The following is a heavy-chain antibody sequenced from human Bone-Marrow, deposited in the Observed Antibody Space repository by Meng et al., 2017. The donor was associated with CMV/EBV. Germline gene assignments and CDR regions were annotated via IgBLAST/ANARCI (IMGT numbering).Heavy chain of an antibody. CDR1: GFRFSDYT. CDR3: ARALTATLGNVGGECRLYYYFYALDV. Sequence: GGSLRLSCAASGFRFSDYTLTWVRQHPGKGLEWVSSISPDSSKIYYADSVKGRFTISREDAKHSLFLQMNNLRAEDTAVYFCARALTATLGNVGGECRLYYYFYALDVWGQGTTVTVSS. V-gene: IGHV3-69-1*01. D-gene: IGHD2-21*01. CDR2: ISPDSSKI. J-gene: IGHJ6*02.